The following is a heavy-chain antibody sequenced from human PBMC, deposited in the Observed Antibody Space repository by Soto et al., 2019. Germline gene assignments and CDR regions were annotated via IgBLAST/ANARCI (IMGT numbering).Heavy chain of an antibody. Sequence: ASVKVSCKAIGYSFTSHYMHWVRQAPGQGLEWMGTIYPGGVNIAYAQKFKGRFIISRDNSDNTLYLQMNSLRAEDTAVYYCATRGGLLRYFDWSSGSDAFDIWGQGTMVTVSS. V-gene: IGHV1-46*01. CDR2: IYPGGVNI. CDR3: ATRGGLLRYFDWSSGSDAFDI. J-gene: IGHJ3*02. CDR1: GYSFTSHY. D-gene: IGHD3-9*01.